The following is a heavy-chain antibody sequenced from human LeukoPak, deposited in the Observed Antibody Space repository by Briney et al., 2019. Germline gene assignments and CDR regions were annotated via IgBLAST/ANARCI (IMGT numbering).Heavy chain of an antibody. CDR3: ARGTTGNLGYDYYYMDV. V-gene: IGHV4-31*03. CDR2: IDSSGTT. D-gene: IGHD3-10*01. J-gene: IGHJ6*03. Sequence: SETLSLTCTVSGVSISSGGYYWSWIRQHPGKGLEWIGYIDSSGTTYYNPSLKSRFTISVDTSENQFSLRLNSVTAADTAVYHCARGTTGNLGYDYYYMDVWGKGTTVTVSS. CDR1: GVSISSGGYY.